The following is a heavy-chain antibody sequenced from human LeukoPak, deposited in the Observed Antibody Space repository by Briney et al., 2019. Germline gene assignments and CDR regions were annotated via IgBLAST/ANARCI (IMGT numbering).Heavy chain of an antibody. J-gene: IGHJ4*02. V-gene: IGHV5-51*01. CDR1: GYIFSSYW. D-gene: IGHD3-10*01. CDR3: ARRSRRYGSGSYQESYFDY. CDR2: NYPGDSDT. Sequence: GESLKISCKGSGYIFSSYWIGWVRQIPGKGLGMMGINYPGDSDTRQRPSLECLVTISADKSNRAPYLQWSRPQAAHTANLYWARRSRRYGSGSYQESYFDYWGQGTLVTVSS.